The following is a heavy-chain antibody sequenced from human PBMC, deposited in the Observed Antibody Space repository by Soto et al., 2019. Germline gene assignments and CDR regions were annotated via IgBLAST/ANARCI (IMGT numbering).Heavy chain of an antibody. J-gene: IGHJ4*02. CDR1: GGTFSSYA. V-gene: IGHV1-69*13. D-gene: IGHD3-22*01. CDR3: ARDTYYYDSSGYYRLDY. CDR2: IIPIFGTA. Sequence: VASVKVSCKASGGTFSSYAISWVRQAPGQGLEWMGGIIPIFGTANYAQKFQGRVTITADESTSTAYMELSSLRSEDTAVYYCARDTYYYDSSGYYRLDYWGQGTLVTVSS.